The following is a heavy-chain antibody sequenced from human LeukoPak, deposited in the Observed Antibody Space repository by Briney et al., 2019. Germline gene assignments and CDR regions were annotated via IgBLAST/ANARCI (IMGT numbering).Heavy chain of an antibody. D-gene: IGHD2-2*01. CDR3: ARDIVPPGIAFDV. CDR1: GFTFSNFW. V-gene: IGHV3-7*04. Sequence: PGGSLRLSCAASGFTFSNFWMSWVRQAPGKGLEWVANINQDGREQYYVDSVKGRFTISRDNAKNSLFLQMNSLRPEDTAAYFCARDIVPPGIAFDVWGQGTMVTVSS. CDR2: INQDGREQ. J-gene: IGHJ3*01.